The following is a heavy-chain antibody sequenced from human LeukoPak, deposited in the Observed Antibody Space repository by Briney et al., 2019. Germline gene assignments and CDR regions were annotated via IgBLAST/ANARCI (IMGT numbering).Heavy chain of an antibody. V-gene: IGHV4-38-2*02. CDR3: ARDIRYCSSTSCYTSP. D-gene: IGHD2-2*02. CDR1: GYSISSGYY. J-gene: IGHJ3*01. Sequence: SETLSLTXTVSGYSISSGYYWGWIRQPPGKGLEWIGSIYHSGSTYYNPSLKSRVTISVDTSKNQFSLKLSSVTAAVTAVYYCARDIRYCSSTSCYTSPWGQGTMVTVSS. CDR2: IYHSGST.